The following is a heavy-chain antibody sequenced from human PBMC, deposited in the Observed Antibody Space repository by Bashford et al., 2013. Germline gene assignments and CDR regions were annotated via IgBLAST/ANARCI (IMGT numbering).Heavy chain of an antibody. V-gene: IGHV1-8*02. D-gene: IGHD3-3*01. CDR1: GYTFTGYY. CDR3: ARGATIFGVVSLDP. Sequence: ASVKVSCKASGYTFTGYYMHWVRQATGQGLEWMGWMNPNSGNTGYAQKFQGRVTMTRNTSISTAYMELSSLRSEDTAVYYCARGATIFGVVSLDPWGQGTLVTVSS. J-gene: IGHJ5*02. CDR2: MNPNSGNT.